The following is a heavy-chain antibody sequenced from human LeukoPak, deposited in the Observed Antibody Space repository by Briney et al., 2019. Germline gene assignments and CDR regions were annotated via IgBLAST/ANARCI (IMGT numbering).Heavy chain of an antibody. CDR2: INSDGRST. Sequence: GGSLRLSCACSGITFSSYWMHWVRQAPGKGLVWVSRINSDGRSTNYADSVKGRFTISRDNAKNTLYLQMNSLRAEDTAVYYCARSAYPGNSVIEDWGRGTLVTVSS. CDR3: ARSAYPGNSVIED. V-gene: IGHV3-74*01. J-gene: IGHJ4*02. D-gene: IGHD4-23*01. CDR1: GITFSSYW.